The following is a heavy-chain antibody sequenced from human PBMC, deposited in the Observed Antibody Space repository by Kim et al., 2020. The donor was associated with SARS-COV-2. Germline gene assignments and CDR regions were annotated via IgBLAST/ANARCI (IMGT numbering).Heavy chain of an antibody. J-gene: IGHJ4*02. V-gene: IGHV3-21*01. CDR2: ISSSSSYI. CDR1: GFTFSSYS. D-gene: IGHD1-20*01. Sequence: GGSLRLSCAASGFTFSSYSMHWVRQAPGKGLELVSSISSSSSYIYYADSVKGRFTISRDNAKNSLYMQMNSLRAEDTAVYYCARDLLRGQYKPVDYWGQGTLVTVSS. CDR3: ARDLLRGQYKPVDY.